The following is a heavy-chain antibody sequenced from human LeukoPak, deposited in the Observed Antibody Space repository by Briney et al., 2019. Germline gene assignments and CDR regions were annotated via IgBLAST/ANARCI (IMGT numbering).Heavy chain of an antibody. Sequence: GGSLRLSCAASGFTFSSYWMSWVRQAPGKGLEWVANIKQDGSEKYYVDSVKGRFTISRDNAKNSLYLQMNSLRAEDTAVYYCARAEWLQLRSYFDYWGQGTLVTVSS. V-gene: IGHV3-7*01. CDR2: IKQDGSEK. CDR1: GFTFSSYW. CDR3: ARAEWLQLRSYFDY. D-gene: IGHD5-24*01. J-gene: IGHJ4*02.